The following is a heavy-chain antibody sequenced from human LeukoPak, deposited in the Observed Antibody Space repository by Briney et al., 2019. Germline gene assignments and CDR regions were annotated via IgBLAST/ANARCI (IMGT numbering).Heavy chain of an antibody. Sequence: HPGGSLRLSCAASGFTFRSYGMHWVRQAPGEGLEWVAVISYDGSNKFYADSVKGPFTISRDNSKNTLYLQMNSLRAEDTAVYYCARDQLGFDYWGQGTLVTVSS. CDR1: GFTFRSYG. CDR2: ISYDGSNK. V-gene: IGHV3-30*19. D-gene: IGHD3-16*01. J-gene: IGHJ4*02. CDR3: ARDQLGFDY.